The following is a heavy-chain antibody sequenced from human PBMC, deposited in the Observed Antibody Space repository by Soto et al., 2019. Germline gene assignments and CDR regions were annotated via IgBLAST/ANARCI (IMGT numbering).Heavy chain of an antibody. CDR1: GFTFRNYW. CDR3: ARGDCVGGSCSSLAGAFYSYVDA. D-gene: IGHD2-15*01. CDR2: INSDGSVS. V-gene: IGHV3-74*02. J-gene: IGHJ6*03. Sequence: EVQLVESGGGLVQPGGSLRLSCAASGFTFRNYWMYWVRQAPGQGLAWVSRINSDGSVSSYADSVKRRLTISRNNVKNTLYLLMHSLRADDTAVYYCARGDCVGGSCSSLAGAFYSYVDAWGKGTRVSVSS.